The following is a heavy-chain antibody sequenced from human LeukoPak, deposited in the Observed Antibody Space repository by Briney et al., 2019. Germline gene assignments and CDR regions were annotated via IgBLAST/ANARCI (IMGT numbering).Heavy chain of an antibody. CDR3: AKYISGYAPNFDY. Sequence: GGSLRLSCAASGFTFSSYAMTWVRQAPGKGLEWVSVISDSGSTTHYADSVQGRFIISRDNSENTLYLHMDSLRAEDTAVYHCAKYISGYAPNFDYWGQGTLVTVSS. D-gene: IGHD6-19*01. CDR1: GFTFSSYA. CDR2: ISDSGSTT. J-gene: IGHJ4*02. V-gene: IGHV3-23*01.